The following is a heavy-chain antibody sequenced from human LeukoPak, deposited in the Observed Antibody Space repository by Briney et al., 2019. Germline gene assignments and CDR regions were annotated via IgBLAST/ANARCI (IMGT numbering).Heavy chain of an antibody. CDR2: IYSGGST. D-gene: IGHD5-12*01. Sequence: GGSLRLSCAASGVTVSSNYMSWVRQAPGKGLEWGSGIYSGGSTYYADSVKGRFTISRDNSKNTLYLQMNSLRAEDTAVYYCASPIVATTFFDYWGQGTLVTVSS. V-gene: IGHV3-66*01. CDR3: ASPIVATTFFDY. CDR1: GVTVSSNY. J-gene: IGHJ4*02.